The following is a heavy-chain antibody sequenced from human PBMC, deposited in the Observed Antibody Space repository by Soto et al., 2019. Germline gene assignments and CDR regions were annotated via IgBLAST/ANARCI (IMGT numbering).Heavy chain of an antibody. CDR2: IRSKTNSYAT. D-gene: IGHD3-3*01. V-gene: IGHV3-73*01. J-gene: IGHJ5*02. CDR1: WFTFSGSA. CDR3: TRGSYDFWSGSDFDP. Sequence: GGSLRLSCAASWFTFSGSAMHWVRQASGKGLEWVGRIRSKTNSYATGYAASVKGRFTISRDESKNTAYLQMNSLKAEDTAVYYCTRGSYDFWSGSDFDPWGQGTLVTVSS.